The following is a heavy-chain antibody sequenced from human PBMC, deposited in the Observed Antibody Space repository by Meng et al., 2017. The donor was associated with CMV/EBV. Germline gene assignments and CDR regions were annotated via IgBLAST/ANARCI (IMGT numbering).Heavy chain of an antibody. CDR2: ISSSGSTI. D-gene: IGHD3-22*01. CDR1: GFTFSSYE. CDR3: ASNKGVYDSSGYYSYGMDV. V-gene: IGHV3-48*03. J-gene: IGHJ6*02. Sequence: GESLKISCAASGFTFSSYEMNWVRQAPGKGLEWVSYISSSGSTIYYADSVKGRFTISRDNAKNSLYLQMNSLRAEDTAVYYCASNKGVYDSSGYYSYGMDVWGQGTTVTVSS.